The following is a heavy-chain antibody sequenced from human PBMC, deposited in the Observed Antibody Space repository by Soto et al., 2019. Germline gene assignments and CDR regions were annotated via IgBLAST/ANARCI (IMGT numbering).Heavy chain of an antibody. J-gene: IGHJ6*02. CDR2: IYYSGST. CDR3: ARPGIAAAGHEPDYYSGMDV. Sequence: SETLSLTCTVSGGSISSSSYYWGWIRQPPGKGLEWIGSIYYSGSTYYNPSLKSRVTIYVYTSKNQFSLKLSSVTAADTAVYYCARPGIAAAGHEPDYYSGMDVWGQGTTVTVSS. D-gene: IGHD6-13*01. CDR1: GGSISSSSYY. V-gene: IGHV4-39*01.